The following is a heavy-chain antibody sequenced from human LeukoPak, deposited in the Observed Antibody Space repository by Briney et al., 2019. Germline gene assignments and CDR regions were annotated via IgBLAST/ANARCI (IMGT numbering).Heavy chain of an antibody. V-gene: IGHV4-61*02. J-gene: IGHJ4*02. CDR3: ASTRWPRDANFDY. CDR2: IYTSGAT. Sequence: NPSESLSLTCTVSGGSISSSSYYWGWIRQPPGKGLEWIGRIYTSGATNYNPSLKSRLIISIDTSTNQVSLKLTSVTAADTGLYYCASTRWPRDANFDYWGQGTLVTVSS. CDR1: GGSISSSSYY. D-gene: IGHD2-15*01.